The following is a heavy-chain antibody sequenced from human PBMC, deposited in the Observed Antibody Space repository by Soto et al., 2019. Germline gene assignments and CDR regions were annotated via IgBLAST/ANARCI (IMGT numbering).Heavy chain of an antibody. V-gene: IGHV3-11*01. Sequence: QVLLVESGGGLVKPGGSLRLSCATSGFIFSDYYMHWIRQAPGKGLEWISYISGNGRIIQYADSAKGRFTISRDNAQNSLYLQMNSLRAEDTALYFCARDFDADSRTDFDYWGQGTVVTVSS. J-gene: IGHJ4*02. CDR3: ARDFDADSRTDFDY. CDR1: GFIFSDYY. D-gene: IGHD4-17*01. CDR2: ISGNGRII.